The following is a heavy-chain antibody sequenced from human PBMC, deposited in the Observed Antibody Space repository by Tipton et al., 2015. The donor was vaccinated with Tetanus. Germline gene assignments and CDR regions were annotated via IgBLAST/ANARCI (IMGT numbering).Heavy chain of an antibody. CDR2: IYSSENS. J-gene: IGHJ4*02. CDR1: GGSITGYF. V-gene: IGHV4-4*07. D-gene: IGHD6-6*01. Sequence: TLSLTCSVSGGSITGYFWSWIRQPAGKGLEWIGNIYSSENSKYNPSLKSRVAMSEDTSKNLFSLHLNSVTAADTAVYYCAMIHGVSSSFDYWGQGTPVTVPS. CDR3: AMIHGVSSSFDY.